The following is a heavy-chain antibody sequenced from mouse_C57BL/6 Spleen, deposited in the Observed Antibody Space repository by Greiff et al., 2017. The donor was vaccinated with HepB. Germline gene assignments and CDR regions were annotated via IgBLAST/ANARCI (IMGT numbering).Heavy chain of an antibody. D-gene: IGHD2-1*01. J-gene: IGHJ4*01. CDR3: ARGSIYYGNYIYAMDY. CDR1: GYSFTGYF. V-gene: IGHV1-20*01. Sequence: VQLQQSGPELVKPGDSVKISCKASGYSFTGYFMNWVMQSHGKSLEWIGRINPYNGDTFYNQKFKGKATLTVDKSSSTAHMELRRLTSEDSAVYYCARGSIYYGNYIYAMDYWGQGTSVTVSS. CDR2: INPYNGDT.